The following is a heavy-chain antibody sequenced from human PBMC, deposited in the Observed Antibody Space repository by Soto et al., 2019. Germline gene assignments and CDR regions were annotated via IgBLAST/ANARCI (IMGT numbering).Heavy chain of an antibody. Sequence: GGSLRLSCAASGFTFDDYAMHWVRQAPGKGLEWVSGISWNSGSIGYADSVKGRFTISRDNAKNSLYLQMNSLRAEDTALYYCARGGSWSGYSAYFDYWGQGTLVTVSS. J-gene: IGHJ4*02. V-gene: IGHV3-9*01. CDR3: ARGGSWSGYSAYFDY. D-gene: IGHD3-3*01. CDR2: ISWNSGSI. CDR1: GFTFDDYA.